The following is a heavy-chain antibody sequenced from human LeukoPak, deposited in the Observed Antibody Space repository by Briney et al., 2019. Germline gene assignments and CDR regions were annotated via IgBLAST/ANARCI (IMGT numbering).Heavy chain of an antibody. D-gene: IGHD1-7*01. Sequence: ASVKVSCKASGYTFTGYYMHWVRQAPGQGLEWMGWINPNSGGTNYAQKFQGRVTMTRDTSISTAYMELSRLRSDDTAVYYCARDRGRRELTDAFDIWGQGTMVTVSS. CDR2: INPNSGGT. CDR3: ARDRGRRELTDAFDI. CDR1: GYTFTGYY. V-gene: IGHV1-2*02. J-gene: IGHJ3*02.